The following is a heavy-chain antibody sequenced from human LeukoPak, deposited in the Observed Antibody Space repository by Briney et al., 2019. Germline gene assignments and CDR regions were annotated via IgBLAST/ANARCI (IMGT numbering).Heavy chain of an antibody. V-gene: IGHV1-18*01. Sequence: GASVKVSCKASGGTFSSYAISWVRQAPGQGLEWMGWISAYNGNTNYAQKLQGRVTMTTDTSTSTAYMELRSLRSDDTAVYYCARVVYSGTTRGAFDIWGQGTMVTVSS. D-gene: IGHD1-7*01. CDR3: ARVVYSGTTRGAFDI. CDR2: ISAYNGNT. J-gene: IGHJ3*02. CDR1: GGTFSSYA.